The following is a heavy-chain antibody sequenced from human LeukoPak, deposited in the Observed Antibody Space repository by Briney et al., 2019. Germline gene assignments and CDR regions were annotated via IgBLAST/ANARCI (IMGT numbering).Heavy chain of an antibody. CDR2: IKQDGSEK. J-gene: IGHJ6*03. Sequence: PGGSLRLSCAASGFTFSSYWMSWVRQAPGKGLEWVANIKQDGSEKYYVDSVKGRFTISRDNAKNSLYLQMNSLRAEDTAVYYCARDTELPYYYYMDVWGKGTTVTVSS. V-gene: IGHV3-7*01. CDR3: ARDTELPYYYYMDV. CDR1: GFTFSSYW. D-gene: IGHD1-7*01.